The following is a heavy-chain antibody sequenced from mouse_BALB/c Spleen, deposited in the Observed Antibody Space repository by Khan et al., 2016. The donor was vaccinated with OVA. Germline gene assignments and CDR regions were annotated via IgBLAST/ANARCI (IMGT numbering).Heavy chain of an antibody. J-gene: IGHJ3*01. D-gene: IGHD1-1*01. CDR3: ARLAYYYDSEGFAY. CDR1: GFTFSTYG. CDR2: VSTGGHYT. V-gene: IGHV5-6*01. Sequence: EVELVESGGDVVKPGGSLKLSCAASGFTFSTYGMSWVRQTPDKRLEWVATVSTGGHYTYYPDTVKGRFTISRDNAKNTLYLQMSSLKSEDTAMFYCARLAYYYDSEGFAYWGQGTLVTLSA.